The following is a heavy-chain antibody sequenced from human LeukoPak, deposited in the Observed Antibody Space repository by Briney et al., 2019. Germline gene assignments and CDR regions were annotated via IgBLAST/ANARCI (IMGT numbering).Heavy chain of an antibody. J-gene: IGHJ4*02. CDR1: GFTFSSYG. CDR2: IWYDGSNK. Sequence: GGSLRLSCAASGFTFSSYGMHWVRQAPGKGLEWVAVIWYDGSNKYYADSVKGRFTISRDNSKNTLYLQMNSLRAEDTAVYYCARDGGGYCGGDWGQGTLVTVSS. V-gene: IGHV3-33*01. CDR3: ARDGGGYCGGD. D-gene: IGHD2-21*01.